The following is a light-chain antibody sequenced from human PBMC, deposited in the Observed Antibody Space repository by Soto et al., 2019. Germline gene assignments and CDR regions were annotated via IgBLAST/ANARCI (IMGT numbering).Light chain of an antibody. CDR2: AAS. V-gene: IGKV1-39*01. CDR1: QTISSY. CDR3: QQSYNTPQYT. Sequence: DIQMTQSPSSLSASVGDRVTITCRASQTISSYLNWYQQKPGKAPKLLIYAASSLQSGVPSRFSGSGSGIDFTLTISSLQPQYFAIYFCQQSYNTPQYTFGQGTELEIK. J-gene: IGKJ2*01.